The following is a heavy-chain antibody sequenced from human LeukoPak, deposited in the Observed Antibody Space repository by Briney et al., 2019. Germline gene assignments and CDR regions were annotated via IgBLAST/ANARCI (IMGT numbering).Heavy chain of an antibody. J-gene: IGHJ4*02. CDR3: TRRLDD. CDR1: GFSFNSDW. CDR2: IKHDGSEK. V-gene: IGHV3-7*01. Sequence: GGSLRLSCAASGFSFNSDWMDWVRQAPGKGLEWVANIKHDGSEKNCLDSVKGRFTIPRDNAQNSLYLQMNGLRVEDSAVYYCTRRLDDWGRGTLVTVSS. D-gene: IGHD3-16*01.